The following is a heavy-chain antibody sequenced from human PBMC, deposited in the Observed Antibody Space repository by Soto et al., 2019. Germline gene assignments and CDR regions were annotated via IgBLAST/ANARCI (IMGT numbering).Heavy chain of an antibody. CDR2: INPNSGGT. J-gene: IGHJ5*02. V-gene: IGHV1-2*04. CDR1: GYTFTGYY. CDR3: ARGRVGTSTGLVEYNWFDP. D-gene: IGHD3-10*01. Sequence: ASVKVSCKASGYTFTGYYMHWVRQAPGQGLEWMGWINPNSGGTNYAQKFQGWVTMTRDTSISTAYMELSRLRSDDTAVYYCARGRVGTSTGLVEYNWFDPWGQGTMVTSPQ.